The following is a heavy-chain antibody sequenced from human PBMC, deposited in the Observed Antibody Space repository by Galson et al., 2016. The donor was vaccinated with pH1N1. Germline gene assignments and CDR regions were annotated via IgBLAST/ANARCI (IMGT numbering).Heavy chain of an antibody. D-gene: IGHD3-9*01. V-gene: IGHV3-21*01. CDR3: ARDLYDILTGFYNNNGYFDY. CDR2: ISSSSSYI. J-gene: IGHJ4*02. Sequence: SLRLSCAASGFTFNTYSMNWVRQAPGKGLEWVSSISSSSSYIYYADSVKGRFTISRDNAKNSLYLQMNSLRAEDTAVYYSARDLYDILTGFYNNNGYFDYWGQGTLVTVSS. CDR1: GFTFNTYS.